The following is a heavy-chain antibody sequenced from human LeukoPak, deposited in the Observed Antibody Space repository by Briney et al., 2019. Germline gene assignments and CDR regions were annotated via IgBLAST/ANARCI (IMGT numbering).Heavy chain of an antibody. CDR2: IRYDGSIK. D-gene: IGHD3-3*01. CDR3: ARDGAYYDFWSGYLYYYYYMDV. J-gene: IGHJ6*03. V-gene: IGHV3-30*02. CDR1: GFTFSSYG. Sequence: GGSLRLSCEASGFTFSSYGMLWVRQAPGKGLEWVAFIRYDGSIKYYADSVKGRFTMSRDNSKNTLYLQMDSLRAEDTAVYYCARDGAYYDFWSGYLYYYYYMDVWGKGTTVTVSS.